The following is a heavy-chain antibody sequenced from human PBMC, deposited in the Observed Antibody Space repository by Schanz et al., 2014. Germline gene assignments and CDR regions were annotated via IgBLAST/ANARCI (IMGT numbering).Heavy chain of an antibody. D-gene: IGHD5-12*01. V-gene: IGHV1-46*01. CDR2: INSSGGGT. CDR3: ARAFGGYDPAGALDY. J-gene: IGHJ4*02. CDR1: GYTFTSYG. Sequence: QVQLVQSGAEVKKPGASVKVSCKASGYTFTSYGINWVRQAPGQGLEWMGYINSSGGGTSYAQKFQDRLTMTRDASTSTVYMELSSLRSEDTAVYYCARAFGGYDPAGALDYWGQGTLVTVSS.